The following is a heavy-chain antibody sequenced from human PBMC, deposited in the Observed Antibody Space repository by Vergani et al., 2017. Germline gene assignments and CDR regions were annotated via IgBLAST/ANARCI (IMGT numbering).Heavy chain of an antibody. CDR1: GGSVSSGSYY. CDR2: IYYSGGT. D-gene: IGHD1-26*01. Sequence: QVQLQESGPGLVKPSETLSLTCTVSGGSVSSGSYYWSWIRQPPGKGLEWIGYIYYSGGTNYNPSLKSRVTISVDTSKNQFSLKLSSVTAADTAVYYCARIQGGVGATTDYFDYWGQGTLVTVSS. V-gene: IGHV4-61*01. J-gene: IGHJ4*02. CDR3: ARIQGGVGATTDYFDY.